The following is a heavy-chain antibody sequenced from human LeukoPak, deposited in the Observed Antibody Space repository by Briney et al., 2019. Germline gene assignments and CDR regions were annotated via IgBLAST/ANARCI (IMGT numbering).Heavy chain of an antibody. CDR2: IYTSGST. Sequence: SETLSLTCTVSGGSISSYYWSWIRQPAGKGLEWIGRIYTSGSTNYNPSLKSRVTMSVDTSKNQFSLKLSSVTAADTAVYYCARGSGWYDDPYYFDYWGQGTLVTVSS. CDR1: GGSISSYY. J-gene: IGHJ4*02. V-gene: IGHV4-4*07. D-gene: IGHD6-19*01. CDR3: ARGSGWYDDPYYFDY.